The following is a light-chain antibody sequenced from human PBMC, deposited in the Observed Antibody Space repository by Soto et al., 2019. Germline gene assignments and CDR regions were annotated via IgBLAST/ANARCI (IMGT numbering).Light chain of an antibody. CDR1: QGISSW. CDR3: QQANSFPRT. Sequence: DIQMTQSPSSVSASVGDRVTITCRASQGISSWLAWHQQKPGKAPKLLIYAASSLQSGVPSRFSGSGSGTDFTLTINNRQPEDFATYYCQQANSFPRTFGPGTKVDIK. V-gene: IGKV1-12*01. J-gene: IGKJ3*01. CDR2: AAS.